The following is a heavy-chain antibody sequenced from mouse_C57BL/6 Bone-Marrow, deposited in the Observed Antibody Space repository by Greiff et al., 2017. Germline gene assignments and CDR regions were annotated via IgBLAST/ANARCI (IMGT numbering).Heavy chain of an antibody. V-gene: IGHV1-80*01. Sequence: VQLQQSGAELVKPGASVKISCKASGYAFSSYWMNWVKQRPGKGLEWIGQIYPGDGDTNYNGKFKGKATLTADKSSSTAYMQLSSLTSEDSAVYFCAREKLPYYSNYYYAMDYWGQGTSVTVSA. D-gene: IGHD2-5*01. CDR2: IYPGDGDT. J-gene: IGHJ4*01. CDR3: AREKLPYYSNYYYAMDY. CDR1: GYAFSSYW.